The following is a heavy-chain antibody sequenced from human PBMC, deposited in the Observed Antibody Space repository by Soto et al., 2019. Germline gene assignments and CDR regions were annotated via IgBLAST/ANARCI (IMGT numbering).Heavy chain of an antibody. CDR1: GFTFSSYW. Sequence: EVQLVGSGGGLVQPGGSLRLSCAASGFTFSSYWMSWVRQAPGKGLEWVANIKQDGSEKYYVDSVKGRFTISRDNAKNSLYLQMNSLRAEDTAVYYCAGPGEVDATDAFDIWGQGTMVTVSS. CDR2: IKQDGSEK. D-gene: IGHD2-8*01. CDR3: AGPGEVDATDAFDI. V-gene: IGHV3-7*01. J-gene: IGHJ3*02.